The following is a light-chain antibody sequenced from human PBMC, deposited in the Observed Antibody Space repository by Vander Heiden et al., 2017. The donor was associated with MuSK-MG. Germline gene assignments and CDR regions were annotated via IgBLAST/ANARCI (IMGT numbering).Light chain of an antibody. V-gene: IGKV1-5*03. CDR3: QQDNNYPST. Sequence: DIQMTQSPSTLSASVGDRVTITCRASQSISSWLAWYQQKPGKAPDLLIYKASSLESGVPSRFSGSGSGTEFTLTISSLQPDDFATYYCQQDNNYPSTFGQGTKVXIK. J-gene: IGKJ1*01. CDR1: QSISSW. CDR2: KAS.